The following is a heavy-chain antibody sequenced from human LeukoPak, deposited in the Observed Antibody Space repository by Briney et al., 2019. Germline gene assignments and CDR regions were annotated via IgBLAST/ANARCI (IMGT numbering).Heavy chain of an antibody. CDR3: ARGSPSGYFDY. J-gene: IGHJ4*02. CDR1: GESFSCYY. V-gene: IGHV4-34*01. Sequence: SETLSLTCAVYGESFSCYYWSWIRQPPGEGLEWIGEINHSGSTNYNPSLKSRVTISVDTSKNQFSLKLSSVTAADTAVYYCARGSPSGYFDYWGQGTLVTVSS. CDR2: INHSGST. D-gene: IGHD1-26*01.